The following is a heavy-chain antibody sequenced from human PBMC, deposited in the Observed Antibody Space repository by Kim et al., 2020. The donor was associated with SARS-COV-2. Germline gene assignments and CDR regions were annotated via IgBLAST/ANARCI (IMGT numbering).Heavy chain of an antibody. V-gene: IGHV5-51*01. CDR3: AIHGGGYCDSSGYYVEDY. CDR1: GYSFTSYW. D-gene: IGHD3-22*01. CDR2: IYPGDSDT. Sequence: GESLKISCKGSGYSFTSYWIGWVRQMPGKGLEWMGIIYPGDSDTRYSASFQGQVTISADKSISTAYLQRSSLKASDTAMYYCAIHGGGYCDSSGYYVEDYWGQGTLVTASS. J-gene: IGHJ4*02.